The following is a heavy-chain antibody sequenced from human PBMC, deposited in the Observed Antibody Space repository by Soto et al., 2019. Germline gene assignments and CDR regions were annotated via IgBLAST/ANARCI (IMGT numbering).Heavy chain of an antibody. Sequence: QVQLVQSGAEVRKPGSSVRLSCKVSGGTFNSDGITWVRQAPGPGLEWMGEIIPILRTVKFAQKFQGRVTLTADKSTATAYMELSRLRSEYTALYYCARIRHSRATGMPYFESWGQGRLVTVSS. V-gene: IGHV1-69*06. J-gene: IGHJ4*02. D-gene: IGHD1-1*01. CDR3: ARIRHSRATGMPYFES. CDR2: IIPILRTV. CDR1: GGTFNSDG.